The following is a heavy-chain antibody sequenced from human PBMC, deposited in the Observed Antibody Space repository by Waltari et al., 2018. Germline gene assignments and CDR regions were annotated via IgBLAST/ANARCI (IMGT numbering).Heavy chain of an antibody. J-gene: IGHJ4*02. CDR1: GFAVSDHY. Sequence: EVQVVESGGGLIQPVGSLRLSCAASGFAVSDHYISWVRQAPGKGLEWVAVIYSGVSAYYADAVKGRFTISRDSSENTFYLQMSSLRVEDTAVYYCARGPPISAKWELCWFDYWGQGTLVTVSS. V-gene: IGHV3-53*01. CDR2: IYSGVSA. D-gene: IGHD3-16*01. CDR3: ARGPPISAKWELCWFDY.